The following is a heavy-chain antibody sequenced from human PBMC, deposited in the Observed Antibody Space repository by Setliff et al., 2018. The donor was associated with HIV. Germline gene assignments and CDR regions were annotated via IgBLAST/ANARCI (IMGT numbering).Heavy chain of an antibody. D-gene: IGHD3-22*01. Sequence: SETLSLTCTVSGGSIRSSSYYWGWIRQSPGKGLEWIGSMYYGGSTFYNPSLKSRVTISEDTSKNQVSLKLSSMTAADTAIYYCARGLYYDSKSLDYWGQGTLVTVSS. V-gene: IGHV4-39*07. CDR2: MYYGGST. CDR3: ARGLYYDSKSLDY. J-gene: IGHJ4*02. CDR1: GGSIRSSSYY.